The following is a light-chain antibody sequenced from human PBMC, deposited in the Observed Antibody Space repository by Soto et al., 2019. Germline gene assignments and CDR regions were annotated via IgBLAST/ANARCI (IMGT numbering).Light chain of an antibody. CDR1: SSDVGGYQY. CDR2: AVN. Sequence: QSALTQPPSASGSPGQSVTISCTGTSSDVGGYQYVSWYQQYPGKAPKLMIYAVNKRPSGVPDRFSGSRSGNTASLTVSGLQAEDEADYYCSSYAGSNNYVFGTGTKVNV. CDR3: SSYAGSNNYV. J-gene: IGLJ1*01. V-gene: IGLV2-8*01.